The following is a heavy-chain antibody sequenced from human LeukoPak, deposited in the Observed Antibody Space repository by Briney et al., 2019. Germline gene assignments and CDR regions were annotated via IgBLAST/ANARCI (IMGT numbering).Heavy chain of an antibody. CDR2: IRYDGSEK. J-gene: IGHJ6*03. CDR3: AKYPGGFTGIVNYYTWTS. Sequence: GGSLRLSCAVSGFTFSNYGMQWVRQAPGKGLEWVAFIRYDGSEKYYADSLKGRFIISRDNAKNMLYLQMNSLRADDPALYYCAKYPGGFTGIVNYYTWTSGAKAPRSASP. V-gene: IGHV3-30*02. CDR1: GFTFSNYG. D-gene: IGHD1-26*01.